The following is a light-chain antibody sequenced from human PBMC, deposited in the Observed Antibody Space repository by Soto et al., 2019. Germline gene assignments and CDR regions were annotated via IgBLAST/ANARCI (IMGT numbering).Light chain of an antibody. CDR2: EVS. J-gene: IGLJ1*01. CDR1: SSDVGGYNY. CDR3: QSYDISLSGYV. Sequence: QSVLTQPPSASGSPGQSVTISCTGTSSDVGGYNYVSWYQQHPGKAPKLMIYEVSKRPSGVPDRFSGSKSGNTASLTVSGLQADDEADYYRQSYDISLSGYVLGTGTKVTVL. V-gene: IGLV2-8*01.